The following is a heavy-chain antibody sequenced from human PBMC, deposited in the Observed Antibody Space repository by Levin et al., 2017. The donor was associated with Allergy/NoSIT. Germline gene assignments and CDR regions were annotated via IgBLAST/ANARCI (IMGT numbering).Heavy chain of an antibody. J-gene: IGHJ4*02. Sequence: GGSLRLSCAASGFTFSSYWMHWVRQAPGKGLVWVSRINSDGSSTSYADSVKGRFTISRDNAKNTLYLQMNSLRAEDTAVYYCAREPHYDILTGPTEPIDYWGQGTLVTVSS. CDR1: GFTFSSYW. CDR2: INSDGSST. CDR3: AREPHYDILTGPTEPIDY. V-gene: IGHV3-74*01. D-gene: IGHD3-9*01.